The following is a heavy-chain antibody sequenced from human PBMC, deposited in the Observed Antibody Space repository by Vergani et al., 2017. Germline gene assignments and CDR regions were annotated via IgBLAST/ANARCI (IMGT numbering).Heavy chain of an antibody. D-gene: IGHD3-3*01. Sequence: VQLVESGGGLVKPGGSLRLSCAASGFTFSNAWMSWVRQAPGKGLEWVAVIWYDGSNKYYADSVKGRFTISRDNSKNTLYLQMNSLRAEDTAVYYCAREEGYYDFWSGYHFDYWGQGTLVTVSS. CDR1: GFTFSNAW. CDR2: IWYDGSNK. J-gene: IGHJ4*02. CDR3: AREEGYYDFWSGYHFDY. V-gene: IGHV3-33*08.